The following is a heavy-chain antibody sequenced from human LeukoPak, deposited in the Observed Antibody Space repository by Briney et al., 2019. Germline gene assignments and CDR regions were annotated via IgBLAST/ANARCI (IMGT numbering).Heavy chain of an antibody. CDR2: IIPIFGTA. J-gene: IGHJ4*02. D-gene: IGHD4-17*01. CDR3: AREDYGDQQSDHFDY. Sequence: GASVKVSCKASGGTFSSYAISWVRQAPGQGLEWMGGIIPIFGTANYAQKFQGRVTITADESTSTAYMELSSLRSEDTAVYYCAREDYGDQQSDHFDYWGQGTLVTVSS. CDR1: GGTFSSYA. V-gene: IGHV1-69*13.